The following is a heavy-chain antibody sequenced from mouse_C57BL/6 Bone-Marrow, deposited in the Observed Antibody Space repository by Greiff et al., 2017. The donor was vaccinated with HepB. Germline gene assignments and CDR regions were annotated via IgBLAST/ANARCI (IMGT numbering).Heavy chain of an antibody. CDR3: ARNYDYDSFAY. CDR2: ISSGGSYT. J-gene: IGHJ3*01. V-gene: IGHV5-6*01. CDR1: GFTFSSYG. D-gene: IGHD2-4*01. Sequence: EVKVVESGGDLVKPGGSLKLSCAASGFTFSSYGMSWVRQTPDKRLEWVATISSGGSYTYYPDSVKGRFTISRDNAKNTLYLQMSSLKSEDTAMYYCARNYDYDSFAYWGQGTLVTVSA.